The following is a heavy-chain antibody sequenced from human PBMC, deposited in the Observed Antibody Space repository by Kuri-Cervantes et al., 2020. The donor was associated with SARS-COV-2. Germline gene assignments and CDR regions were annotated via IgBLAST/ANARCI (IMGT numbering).Heavy chain of an antibody. J-gene: IGHJ4*02. CDR1: GFTFSGSA. CDR3: ARDRQRDFDY. CDR2: ISYDGSNK. Sequence: GGSLRLSCAASGFTFSGSAMHWVRQASGKGLEWVAVISYDGSNKYYADSVKGRFTISRDNSKNTLYLQMNSLRAEDTAVYYCARDRQRDFDYWGQGTLVTVS. V-gene: IGHV3-30-3*01. D-gene: IGHD6-25*01.